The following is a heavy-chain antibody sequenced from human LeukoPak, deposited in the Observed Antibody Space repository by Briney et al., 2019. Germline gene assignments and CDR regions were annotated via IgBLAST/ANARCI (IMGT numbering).Heavy chain of an antibody. CDR3: ARDVWTGVAVSDY. CDR1: GFTVSSDY. V-gene: IGHV3-66*01. D-gene: IGHD6-19*01. CDR2: IYSADTT. J-gene: IGHJ4*02. Sequence: GGSLRLSCAASGFTVSSDYMTWVRQAPGKGLEWVSIIYSADTTYYADSVRGRFTISRDNSKNTLYLQMNSLRADDTAVYYCARDVWTGVAVSDYWGQGTLVTVSS.